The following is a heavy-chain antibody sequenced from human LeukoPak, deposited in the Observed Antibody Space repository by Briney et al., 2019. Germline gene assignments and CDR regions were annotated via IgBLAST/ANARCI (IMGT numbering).Heavy chain of an antibody. CDR1: GFTFNSYE. J-gene: IGHJ6*04. D-gene: IGHD4-17*01. Sequence: PGGSLRLSCAASGFTFNSYEMNWVRQAPGKGLEWASYISSSGSTIYYADSVKGRFTISRDNAKNSLYLQMNSLRAEDTAVYYCAREGATVTTYGMDVWGKGTTVTVSS. V-gene: IGHV3-48*03. CDR3: AREGATVTTYGMDV. CDR2: ISSSGSTI.